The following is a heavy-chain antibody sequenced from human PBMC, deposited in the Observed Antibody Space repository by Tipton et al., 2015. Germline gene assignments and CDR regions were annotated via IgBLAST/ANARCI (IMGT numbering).Heavy chain of an antibody. CDR2: ISGTGGST. CDR1: GFTFRNYV. Sequence: SLRLSCAASGFTFRNYVMSWFRQAPGKGLEWVSYISGTGGSTDYADSVKGRFTISRDNSNNTLYLQMNSLRAEDTAVYYCAKDVPAMVRGVVIAPGVWDHWGQGILVTVSS. D-gene: IGHD3-10*01. J-gene: IGHJ4*02. V-gene: IGHV3-23*01. CDR3: AKDVPAMVRGVVIAPGVWDH.